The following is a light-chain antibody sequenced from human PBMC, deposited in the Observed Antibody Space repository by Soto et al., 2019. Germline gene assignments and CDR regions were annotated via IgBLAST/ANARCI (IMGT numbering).Light chain of an antibody. J-gene: IGKJ5*01. Sequence: EIVMMQSPATPSVSPRERATLSPRDRQSVRSYLAWYQQKPGQGPRLLIYGASNRDTGIPARFSGSGSGTEFTLTISSLEPEDFATYYCQQSYSTPISFGQGTRLEIK. CDR1: QSVRSY. CDR2: GAS. CDR3: QQSYSTPIS. V-gene: IGKV3-11*01.